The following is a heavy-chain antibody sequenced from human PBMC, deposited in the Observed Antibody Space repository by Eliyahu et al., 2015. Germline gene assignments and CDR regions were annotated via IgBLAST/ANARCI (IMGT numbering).Heavy chain of an antibody. Sequence: QLQLQESGPGLVKPSEXLSLTCTXSGGPIXSSSYYWGWIRQPPGKGLEWIGSIYYSGSTYYNPSLKSRVTISVDTSKNQFSLKLSSVTAADTAVYYCARHRGYCGGDCYPDYWGQGTLVTVSS. J-gene: IGHJ4*02. CDR3: ARHRGYCGGDCYPDY. V-gene: IGHV4-39*01. CDR2: IYYSGST. D-gene: IGHD2-21*02. CDR1: GGPIXSSSYY.